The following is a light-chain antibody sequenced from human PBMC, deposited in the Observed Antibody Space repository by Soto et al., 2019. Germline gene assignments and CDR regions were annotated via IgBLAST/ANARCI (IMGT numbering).Light chain of an antibody. CDR2: EVS. V-gene: IGLV2-14*01. CDR1: SSDVGSYNY. J-gene: IGLJ1*01. Sequence: QSVLTQPGSVTGSTGQAITISCTGTSSDVGSYNYVSWYQQHPGKAPKLMIYEVSDRPSGISSRFSGSKSGNTASLTISGLQTEDEADYYCSSYTSSSTLFGTGTKVTVL. CDR3: SSYTSSSTL.